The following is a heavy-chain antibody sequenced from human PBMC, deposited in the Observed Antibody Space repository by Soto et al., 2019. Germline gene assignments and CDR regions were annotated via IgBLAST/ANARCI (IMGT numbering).Heavy chain of an antibody. D-gene: IGHD6-19*01. V-gene: IGHV4-4*02. CDR3: AREVGSSGSQQ. CDR1: GGVISSSNW. CDR2: IYHSGST. J-gene: IGHJ4*02. Sequence: PSGTVCLTCAVAGGVISSSNWWSWVRQPPGKGLEWIGEIYHSGSTNYNPSLKSRVTISVDKSKNQFSLKLSSVTAADTAVYYCAREVGSSGSQQWGQGTLVTVSS.